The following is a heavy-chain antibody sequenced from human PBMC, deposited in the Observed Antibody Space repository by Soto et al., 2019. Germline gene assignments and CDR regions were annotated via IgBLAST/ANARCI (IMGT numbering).Heavy chain of an antibody. V-gene: IGHV1-69*01. Sequence: QVQLVQSGAEVKKPGSSVKVSYKASGGTFSSYAISWVRQAPGQGLEWMGGIIPIFGTANYAQKFQGRVTITADESTSTAYMELSSLRSEDTAVHYCARDGAMVYALGRGGFDYWGQGTLVTVSS. J-gene: IGHJ4*02. CDR2: IIPIFGTA. CDR1: GGTFSSYA. D-gene: IGHD2-8*01. CDR3: ARDGAMVYALGRGGFDY.